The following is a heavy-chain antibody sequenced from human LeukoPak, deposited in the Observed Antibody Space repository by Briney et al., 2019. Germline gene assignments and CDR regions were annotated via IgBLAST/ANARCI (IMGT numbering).Heavy chain of an antibody. J-gene: IGHJ3*02. CDR2: ISYDGSNK. Sequence: GGSLRLSCAASGFTFSSYGMHWVRQAPDKGLEWVAVISYDGSNKYYADSVKGRFTISRDNSKNTLYLQMNSLRAEDTAVYYCAKDTTRPDYYDSSGYGSAAFDIWAKGQWSPSLQ. CDR3: AKDTTRPDYYDSSGYGSAAFDI. V-gene: IGHV3-30*18. CDR1: GFTFSSYG. D-gene: IGHD3-22*01.